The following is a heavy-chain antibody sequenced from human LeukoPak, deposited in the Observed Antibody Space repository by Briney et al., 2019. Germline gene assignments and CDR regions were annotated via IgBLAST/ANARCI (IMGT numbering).Heavy chain of an antibody. CDR2: ISGSGGST. Sequence: GGSLRLSCAASGFTFSSYAMSWVRQAPGKGLEWVSAISGSGGSTYYADSVKGRFTISRDNSKNTLYLQMNSLRAEDTAVYYCAKDGGHIAVAGRGLDYWGQGTLVTVSS. CDR3: AKDGGHIAVAGRGLDY. J-gene: IGHJ4*02. V-gene: IGHV3-23*01. CDR1: GFTFSSYA. D-gene: IGHD6-19*01.